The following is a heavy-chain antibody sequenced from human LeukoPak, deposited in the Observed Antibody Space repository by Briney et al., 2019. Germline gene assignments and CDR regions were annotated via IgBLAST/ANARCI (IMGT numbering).Heavy chain of an antibody. V-gene: IGHV4-59*01. CDR2: IYYSGST. CDR1: GGSISSYY. Sequence: SETLSLTCTVSGGSISSYYRSWIRQPPGKGLEWIGYIYYSGSTNYNPSLKSRVTISVDTSKNQFSLKLSSVTAADTAVYYCAREARRNWFDPWGQGTLVTVSS. CDR3: AREARRNWFDP. J-gene: IGHJ5*02.